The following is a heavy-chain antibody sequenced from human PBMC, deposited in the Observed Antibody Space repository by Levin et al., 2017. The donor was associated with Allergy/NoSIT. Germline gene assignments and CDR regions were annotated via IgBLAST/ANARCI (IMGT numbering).Heavy chain of an antibody. J-gene: IGHJ6*02. CDR1: GFTFSSYD. D-gene: IGHD6-19*01. V-gene: IGHV3-13*01. CDR3: ARERALRGSSGWYGYGMDV. CDR2: IGTAGDT. Sequence: GESLKISCAASGFTFSSYDMHWVRQATGKGLEWVSVIGTAGDTYYPGSVKGRFTISRENAKNSLYLQMNSLRAGDTAVYYCARERALRGSSGWYGYGMDVWGQGTTVTVSS.